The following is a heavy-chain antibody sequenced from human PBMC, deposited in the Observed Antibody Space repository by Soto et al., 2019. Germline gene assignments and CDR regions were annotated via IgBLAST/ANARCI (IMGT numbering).Heavy chain of an antibody. D-gene: IGHD5-12*01. CDR3: ARVGMATIEGGRDY. CDR1: GGAISRYY. CDR2: IYYSGST. Sequence: QVQLQESGQGLVKPSETLSLTCTVSGGAISRYYWSWIRQPPGKGLEWIGYIYYSGSTNYNPSLKRRVTISVDTSKNQFSLKLSSVTAADTAVYYCARVGMATIEGGRDYCGQGTLVTFAS. V-gene: IGHV4-59*01. J-gene: IGHJ4*02.